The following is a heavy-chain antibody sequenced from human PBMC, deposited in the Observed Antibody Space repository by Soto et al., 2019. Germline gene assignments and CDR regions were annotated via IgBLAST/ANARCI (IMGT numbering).Heavy chain of an antibody. Sequence: SGPTLVNPTQTLTLTCTFSGFSLSTSGMCVTWIRQPPGKALEWLAHIHWDDDKDYNKFLETRLSISKDTSKNQVALTVRNVDPVDTATYYFACIRRTRVSSGSWRSNGMDVWGQGTPVTVSS. CDR2: IHWDDDK. V-gene: IGHV2-70*01. D-gene: IGHD3-10*01. CDR3: ACIRRTRVSSGSWRSNGMDV. J-gene: IGHJ6*02. CDR1: GFSLSTSGMC.